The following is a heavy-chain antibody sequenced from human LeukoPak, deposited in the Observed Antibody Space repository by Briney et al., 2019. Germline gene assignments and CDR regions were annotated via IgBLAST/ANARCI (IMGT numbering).Heavy chain of an antibody. J-gene: IGHJ4*02. V-gene: IGHV1-18*01. CDR1: GYTFTSYG. Sequence: ASVKVSCKASGYTFTSYGISWVRQAPGQGLEWMGWISAYNGNTNYAQKLQGRVTMTTDTSTSTAYMELRSLRSDDTAVYYCASTYRGDSSGYYFDYWGQGTLVTVSS. CDR2: ISAYNGNT. D-gene: IGHD3-22*01. CDR3: ASTYRGDSSGYYFDY.